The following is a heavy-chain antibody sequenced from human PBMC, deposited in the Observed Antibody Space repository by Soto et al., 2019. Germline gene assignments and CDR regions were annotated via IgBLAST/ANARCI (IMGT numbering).Heavy chain of an antibody. Sequence: PSETLSLTCSVSGADINSGGFTWTWIRQHAGKGLEWLGYMSHSGSTDYNPSLKSRLSISGDTSKNHFSLTLTSVTAADAAVYYCATIGVSGYRAVWGQGTTVIVSS. V-gene: IGHV4-31*03. J-gene: IGHJ6*02. CDR2: MSHSGST. CDR1: GADINSGGFT. CDR3: ATIGVSGYRAV. D-gene: IGHD3-16*02.